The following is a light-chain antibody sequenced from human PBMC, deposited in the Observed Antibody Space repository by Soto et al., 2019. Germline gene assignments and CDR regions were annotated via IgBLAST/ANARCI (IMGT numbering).Light chain of an antibody. Sequence: EIVLTQSPATLSVSPGERATLSCRASQGISSLLAWYQQKPGQAPRLLIYAASTRAAGIPARFSGSGSGTDFTLTISRLEPEDFAVYFCQQYATSPLAFGGGTKVDI. CDR2: AAS. CDR1: QGISSL. CDR3: QQYATSPLA. J-gene: IGKJ4*01. V-gene: IGKV3-15*01.